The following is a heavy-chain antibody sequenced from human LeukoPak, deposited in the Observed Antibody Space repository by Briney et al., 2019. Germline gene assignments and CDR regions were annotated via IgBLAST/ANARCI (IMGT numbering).Heavy chain of an antibody. CDR2: INPNNGAT. CDR3: TREGRPANYYDWFAP. D-gene: IGHD3-10*01. J-gene: IGHJ5*02. V-gene: IGHV1-2*02. CDR1: GYTFSDYH. Sequence: ASVKVSCKASGYTFSDYHMHWVRQAPGQGPEWMGSINPNNGATNYAQKFQGRVTMTRDTSISTVYMDLSSLRSDDTAVYYCTREGRPANYYDWFAPWGQGTLVTVSS.